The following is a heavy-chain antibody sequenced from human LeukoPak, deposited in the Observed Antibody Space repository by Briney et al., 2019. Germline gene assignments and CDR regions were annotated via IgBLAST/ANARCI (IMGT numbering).Heavy chain of an antibody. Sequence: PSETLSLTCTVSGGSISSSIYYWGWIRQPPGKGLEWIGYIYYSGSTNYNPSLKSRVTISVDTSKNQFSLRLSSVTAADTAVYYCARVTGYVMEDYFDYWGQGTLVTVSS. V-gene: IGHV4-61*05. J-gene: IGHJ4*02. D-gene: IGHD6-13*01. CDR3: ARVTGYVMEDYFDY. CDR1: GGSISSSIYY. CDR2: IYYSGST.